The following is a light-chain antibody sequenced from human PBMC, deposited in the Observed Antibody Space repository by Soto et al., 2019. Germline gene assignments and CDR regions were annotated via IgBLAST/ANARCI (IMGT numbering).Light chain of an antibody. CDR3: QQYYSYPIT. J-gene: IGKJ5*01. V-gene: IGKV1-8*01. CDR2: AAS. Sequence: IQITQSPSSLSAVVGDRVTITCRASQGISSYLAWYQQKPGKAPKLLIYAASTLQSGVPPRFSGSGSGTDFTLTISCLQSEDFATYYCQQYYSYPITFGQGTRLEIK. CDR1: QGISSY.